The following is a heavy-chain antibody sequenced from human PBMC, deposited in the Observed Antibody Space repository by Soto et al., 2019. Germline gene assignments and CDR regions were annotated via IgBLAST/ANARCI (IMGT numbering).Heavy chain of an antibody. CDR1: GGSISSSSYY. CDR3: ARTSRYDFWSGYYFDY. J-gene: IGHJ4*02. D-gene: IGHD3-3*01. Sequence: QLQLQESGPGLVKPSETLSLTCTVSGGSISSSSYYWGWIRQPPGKGLEWIGSIYYSGSTYYNPSLKSRVTISVDTSTNQFSLKLSSVTAADTAVYYCARTSRYDFWSGYYFDYWGQGTLVTVSS. CDR2: IYYSGST. V-gene: IGHV4-39*01.